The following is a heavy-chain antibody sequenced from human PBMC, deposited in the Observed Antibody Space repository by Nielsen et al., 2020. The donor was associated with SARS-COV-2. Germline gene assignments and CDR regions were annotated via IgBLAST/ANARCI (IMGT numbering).Heavy chain of an antibody. J-gene: IGHJ4*02. CDR2: IYPGDSDT. Sequence: VRQMPGKGLEWKGIIYPGDSDTRYSPSFQGQVTISADKSISTAYLQWSSLKASDTAMYYCARRYDIGENAYDSSGPFDYWGQGTLVTVSS. D-gene: IGHD3-22*01. CDR3: ARRYDIGENAYDSSGPFDY. V-gene: IGHV5-51*01.